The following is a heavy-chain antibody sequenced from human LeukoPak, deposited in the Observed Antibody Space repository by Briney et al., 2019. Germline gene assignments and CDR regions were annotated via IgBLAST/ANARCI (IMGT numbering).Heavy chain of an antibody. CDR2: IWYDGSNK. V-gene: IGHV3-33*01. CDR1: GFTFSSHG. Sequence: GGSLRLSCAASGFTFSSHGMHWVRQAPDKGLEWVAVIWYDGSNKYYADSVKGRFTISRDNSKNTLYLQMNSLRAEDTAVYYCARDTNDACDIWGQGTMVTVSS. D-gene: IGHD2-2*01. CDR3: ARDTNDACDI. J-gene: IGHJ3*02.